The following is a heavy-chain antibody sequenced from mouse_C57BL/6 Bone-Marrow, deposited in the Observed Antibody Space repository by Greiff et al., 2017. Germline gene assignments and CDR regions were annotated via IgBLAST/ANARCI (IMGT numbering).Heavy chain of an antibody. V-gene: IGHV1-81*01. CDR2: IYPRSGNT. CDR1: GYTFTSYG. Sequence: QVQLQQSGAELARPGASVKLSCKASGYTFTSYGISWVKQRTGQGLEWIGEIYPRSGNTYYTEKFKGQATLTADKSSSTAYMELRSLTSEDSAVYFCARQDYGSSPDYWGQGTTLTVSS. J-gene: IGHJ2*01. D-gene: IGHD1-1*01. CDR3: ARQDYGSSPDY.